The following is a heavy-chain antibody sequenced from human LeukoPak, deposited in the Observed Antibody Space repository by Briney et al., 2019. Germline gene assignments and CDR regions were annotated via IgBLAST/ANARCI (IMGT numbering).Heavy chain of an antibody. Sequence: KPSETLSLTCSVSGGSVSDYYWSWIRQSAGKGLEWIGSIYYSGSTYYNPSLKSRVTISVDTSKNQFSLKLSSVTAADTAVYYCAREHSSYPYYFDYWGQGTLVTVSS. CDR1: GGSVSDYY. CDR3: AREHSSYPYYFDY. CDR2: IYYSGST. D-gene: IGHD4-11*01. J-gene: IGHJ4*02. V-gene: IGHV4-59*02.